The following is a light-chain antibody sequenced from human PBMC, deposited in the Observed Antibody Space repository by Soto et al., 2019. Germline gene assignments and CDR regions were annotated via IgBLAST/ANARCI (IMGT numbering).Light chain of an antibody. CDR2: AAS. CDR3: QQSNSAPL. V-gene: IGKV1-39*01. CDR1: QSINNY. J-gene: IGKJ2*01. Sequence: DIQMTQSPPSLSASVGDRVTITCRATQSINNYLNWYQQKPGKAPKLLIYAASSLQSGVHSRFSGSGSETDFTLTISSLQPEDCATYYCQQSNSAPLFGQGTKLEVK.